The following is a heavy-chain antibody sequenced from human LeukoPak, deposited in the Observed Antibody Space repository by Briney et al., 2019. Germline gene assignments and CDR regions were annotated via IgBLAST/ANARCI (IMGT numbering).Heavy chain of an antibody. CDR3: ARSLSSGYYPN. D-gene: IGHD3-22*01. CDR1: GYTFISYD. V-gene: IGHV1-8*01. J-gene: IGHJ4*02. CDR2: MNPNSGNT. Sequence: ASVKVSCRASGYTFISYDINWVRQASGQGLEWMGWMNPNSGNTGYAQKFQGRVTMTRNTSISTAYMELSSLRSEGTAVYYCARSLSSGYYPNWGQGTLVTVSS.